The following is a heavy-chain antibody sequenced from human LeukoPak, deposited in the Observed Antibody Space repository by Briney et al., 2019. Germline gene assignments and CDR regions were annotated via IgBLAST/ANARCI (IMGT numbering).Heavy chain of an antibody. CDR2: VYYSGYT. J-gene: IGHJ4*02. CDR3: ARGIVGGYNPVFDF. Sequence: SETLSLTCTVSGGSISTYYWSWIRQPPGKGLEWIGYVYYSGYTNYNPSLKSRVTISVDTSKNQFSLNLSAVTAAGTAVYYCARGIVGGYNPVFDFWGQGTLVTVSS. V-gene: IGHV4-59*01. CDR1: GGSISTYY. D-gene: IGHD5-24*01.